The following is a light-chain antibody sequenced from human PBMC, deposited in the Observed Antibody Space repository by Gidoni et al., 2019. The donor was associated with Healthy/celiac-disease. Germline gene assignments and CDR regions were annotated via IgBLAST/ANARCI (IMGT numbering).Light chain of an antibody. J-gene: IGKJ1*01. CDR2: AAS. CDR3: QQRSNGPWT. Sequence: PPSAAPGERDTLTGRASQGISNYLAWYQQKPGQAPKLLIYAASTRATGIPSRFSGSGSGTDFTLTISSLEPEDFAVYYCQQRSNGPWTFGQGTKVEIK. CDR1: QGISNY. V-gene: IGKV3-11*01.